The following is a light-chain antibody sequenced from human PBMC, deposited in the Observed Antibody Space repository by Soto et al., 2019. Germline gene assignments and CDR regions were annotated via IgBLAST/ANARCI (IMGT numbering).Light chain of an antibody. CDR3: QQYNNWPPA. V-gene: IGKV3-20*01. CDR2: GAS. J-gene: IGKJ4*01. CDR1: QSVSSSY. Sequence: EIGLTQSACTLSLSAGERATLSWWASQSVSSSYLAWYQQKHGQAPRLLIYGASSRATGIPDRFSGSGYGTEFNLTISSLQPEDFAVYSCQQYNNWPPAFGGGTKVDIK.